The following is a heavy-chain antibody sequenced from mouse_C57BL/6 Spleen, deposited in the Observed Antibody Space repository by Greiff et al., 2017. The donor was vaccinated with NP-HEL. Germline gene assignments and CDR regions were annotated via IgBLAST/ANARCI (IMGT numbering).Heavy chain of an antibody. J-gene: IGHJ4*01. CDR2: INPSTGGT. V-gene: IGHV1-42*01. D-gene: IGHD2-4*01. CDR1: GYSFTGYY. CDR3: ARSDYGGYAMDY. Sequence: VQLQQSGPELVKPGASVKISCKASGYSFTGYYMNWVKQSPEKSLEWIGEINPSTGGTTYNQKFKAKATLTVDKSSSTAYMQLKSLTSEDSAVYYCARSDYGGYAMDYWGQGTSVTVSS.